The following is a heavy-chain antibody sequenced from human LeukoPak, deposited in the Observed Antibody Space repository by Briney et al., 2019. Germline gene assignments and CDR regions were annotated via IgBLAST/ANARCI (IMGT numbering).Heavy chain of an antibody. J-gene: IGHJ4*02. CDR1: GFTFSSYA. D-gene: IGHD3-10*01. CDR2: ISGSGGST. CDR3: AKGQDLLWFGEPIYYFDY. Sequence: GGSLRLYCAASGFTFSSYAMSWVRQAPGKGLEWVSAISGSGGSTYYADSVKGRFTISRDNSKNTLYLQMNSLRAEDTAVYYCAKGQDLLWFGEPIYYFDYWGQGTLVTVSS. V-gene: IGHV3-23*01.